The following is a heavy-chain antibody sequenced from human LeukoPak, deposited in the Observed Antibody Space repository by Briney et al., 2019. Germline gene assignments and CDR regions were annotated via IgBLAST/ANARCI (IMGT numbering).Heavy chain of an antibody. V-gene: IGHV3-53*01. CDR2: IYSGGST. J-gene: IGHJ4*02. Sequence: PGGSLRLSCAASGFTVSSNYMSWVRQAPGKGLEWVSVIYSGGSTYYADSVKGRFTISRDNSKNTLYLQMNSLRAEDTAVYYCARTAARLGEDFDYWGQGTLVTVSS. CDR3: ARTAARLGEDFDY. CDR1: GFTVSSNY. D-gene: IGHD6-6*01.